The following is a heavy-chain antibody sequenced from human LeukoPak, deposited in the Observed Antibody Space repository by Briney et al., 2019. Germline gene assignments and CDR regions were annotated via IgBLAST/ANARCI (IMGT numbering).Heavy chain of an antibody. J-gene: IGHJ5*02. CDR2: ISSSSYI. D-gene: IGHD3-10*01. CDR3: ARGVWFGDFSWFDP. CDR1: GFTFSSYS. V-gene: IGHV3-21*01. Sequence: GGSLRLSCAAPGFTFSSYSMNWVRQAPGKGLEWVSSISSSSYIYYADSVKGRFTISRDNAKNSLYLQMNSLRAEDTAVYYCARGVWFGDFSWFDPWGQGTLVTVSS.